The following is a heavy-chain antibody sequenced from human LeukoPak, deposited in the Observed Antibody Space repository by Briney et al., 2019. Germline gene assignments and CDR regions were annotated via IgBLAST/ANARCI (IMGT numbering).Heavy chain of an antibody. CDR2: INSDGSST. CDR1: TXSSYW. J-gene: IGHJ5*02. D-gene: IGHD4/OR15-4a*01. Sequence: TXSSYWXXXVRQAPGKGLXWVSRINSDGSSTIYADSVKGRFTISRDNAKNTLYLQMNSLRAEDTAVYYCARDQGAGHLIPWGQGTLVTVSS. V-gene: IGHV3-74*01. CDR3: ARDQGAGHLIP.